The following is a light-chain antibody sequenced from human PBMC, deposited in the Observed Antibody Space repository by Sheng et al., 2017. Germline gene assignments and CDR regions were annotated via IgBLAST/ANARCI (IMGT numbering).Light chain of an antibody. J-gene: IGKJ1*01. V-gene: IGKV3-11*01. Sequence: DIVLTQSPATLSLSPGATATLSCRASQTVVTYLAWYQQKPGQAPRLLVYDASIRATGIPARFSGSGSGTDFTLTISSLEPEDFAVYYCQYYGSSPLWAFGQGTKVEVK. CDR3: QYYGSSPLWA. CDR2: DAS. CDR1: QTVVTY.